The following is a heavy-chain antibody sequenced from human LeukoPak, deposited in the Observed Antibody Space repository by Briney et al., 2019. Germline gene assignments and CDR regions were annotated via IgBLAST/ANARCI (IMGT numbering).Heavy chain of an antibody. CDR1: GFPFRSYA. Sequence: GGSLRLSCVASGFPFRSYAMSWVRHAPGKGLEWVSAISGSGDNTYYADSVKGRFTISRDNSKNTLYLQMNSLRAEDTALYYCAKDWQQLDYWGQGTLVTVSS. CDR3: AKDWQQLDY. V-gene: IGHV3-23*01. D-gene: IGHD6-13*01. J-gene: IGHJ4*02. CDR2: ISGSGDNT.